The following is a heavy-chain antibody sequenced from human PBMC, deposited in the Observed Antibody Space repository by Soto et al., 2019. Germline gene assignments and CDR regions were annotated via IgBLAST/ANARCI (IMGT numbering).Heavy chain of an antibody. CDR2: VSNSGST. J-gene: IGHJ5*02. Sequence: SETLSLTCFVSGASVSTPTYYWTWIRQPPGKGLEWIGYVSNSGSTNYNPSLQSRGTISADTSKNQFSLKLHFVSAADTAIYYCARRNSGGNCLEPWGQGPLVTVSS. CDR1: GASVSTPTYY. V-gene: IGHV4-61*01. CDR3: ARRNSGGNCLEP. D-gene: IGHD2-15*01.